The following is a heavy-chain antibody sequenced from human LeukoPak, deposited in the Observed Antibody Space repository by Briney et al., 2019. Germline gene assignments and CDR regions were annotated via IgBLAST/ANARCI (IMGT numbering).Heavy chain of an antibody. CDR1: GFSFSNYW. D-gene: IGHD4-17*01. CDR2: INPDGTST. Sequence: PGGSLRLSCAASGFSFSNYWIHWVRQAPGKGLVWVSRINPDGTSTSYADSVKGRFTISRDNAKNTLFLQMNSLRAEDTAVYYCTRFDYGDQGHWGQGTLVTVSS. J-gene: IGHJ4*02. V-gene: IGHV3-74*01. CDR3: TRFDYGDQGH.